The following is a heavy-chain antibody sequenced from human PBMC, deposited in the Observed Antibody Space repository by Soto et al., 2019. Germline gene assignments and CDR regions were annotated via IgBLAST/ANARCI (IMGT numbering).Heavy chain of an antibody. CDR2: IIPIFGTA. V-gene: IGHV1-69*13. D-gene: IGHD2-15*01. Sequence: ASVKVSCKASGGTFSSYAISWVRQAPGQGLEWMGGIIPIFGTANYAQKFQGSVTITADESTSTAYMELSSLRSEDTAVYYCARDHCSGGSCYFDYWGQGTLVTVSS. CDR1: GGTFSSYA. J-gene: IGHJ4*02. CDR3: ARDHCSGGSCYFDY.